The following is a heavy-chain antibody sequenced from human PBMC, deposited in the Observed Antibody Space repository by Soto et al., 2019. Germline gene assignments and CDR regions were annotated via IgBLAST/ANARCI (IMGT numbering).Heavy chain of an antibody. CDR2: IYWDDDK. Sequence: QITLKESGPTLVRPTQTLTLTCTFSGFSLSTTGVGVGWIRQPPGKALERLALIYWDDDKRYSPSLKSRLTITKDTSKNEVILTMTNMDPVDTATYYCAQRLRDDGLGRERANYFDPGGQGTLVTVSS. D-gene: IGHD3-10*01. CDR3: AQRLRDDGLGRERANYFDP. J-gene: IGHJ5*02. V-gene: IGHV2-5*02. CDR1: GFSLSTTGVG.